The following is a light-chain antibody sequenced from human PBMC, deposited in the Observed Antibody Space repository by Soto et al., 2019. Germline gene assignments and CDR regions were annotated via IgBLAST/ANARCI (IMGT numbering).Light chain of an antibody. Sequence: DIQMTQSPSTLSASVGDRVTITCRASQSLGTALAWYQQKPGKAPNLLIYTASNLEEGVPSRFSGTGSGTEFTLTISCLQPADFATYYCQQHKSYPRTFGQGTKV. CDR1: QSLGTA. J-gene: IGKJ1*01. V-gene: IGKV1-5*03. CDR2: TAS. CDR3: QQHKSYPRT.